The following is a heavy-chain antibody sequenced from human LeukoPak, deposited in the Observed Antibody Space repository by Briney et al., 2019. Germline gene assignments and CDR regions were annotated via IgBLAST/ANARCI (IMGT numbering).Heavy chain of an antibody. Sequence: GESLQISCKGSGYSFTNYWIGWVRQLPGKGLEWMGIIYPGDSDTRYSPSFQGQVTISADKSISTAYLQWSSLKASDTAKYFCARRGRYYDSSGYSYYFNYWGQGTLVTVSS. CDR1: GYSFTNYW. D-gene: IGHD3-22*01. CDR3: ARRGRYYDSSGYSYYFNY. CDR2: IYPGDSDT. J-gene: IGHJ4*02. V-gene: IGHV5-51*01.